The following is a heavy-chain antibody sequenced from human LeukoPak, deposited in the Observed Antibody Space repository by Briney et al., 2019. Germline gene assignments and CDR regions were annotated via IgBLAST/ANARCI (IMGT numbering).Heavy chain of an antibody. J-gene: IGHJ3*02. V-gene: IGHV3-30*03. CDR1: GFTLSSYG. CDR3: ARDLEPDDDAFDI. CDR2: ISYDGSNK. D-gene: IGHD1-1*01. Sequence: PGGSLRLSCAASGFTLSSYGMHWVRQAPGKGLEWVAVISYDGSNKYYADSVKGRFTISRDNSKNTLYLQMNSLRAEDTAVYYCARDLEPDDDAFDIWGQGTMVTVSS.